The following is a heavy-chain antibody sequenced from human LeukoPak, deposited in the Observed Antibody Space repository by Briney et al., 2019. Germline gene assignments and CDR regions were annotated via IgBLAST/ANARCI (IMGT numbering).Heavy chain of an antibody. Sequence: ASVKVSCKASGYTFTSYDINWVRQAPGQGLEWMGWINPNSGGTNYAQKFQGRVTMTRDTSISTAYMELSRLRSDDTAVYYCARVLGDGYNLGAFDIWGQGTMVTVSS. J-gene: IGHJ3*02. CDR2: INPNSGGT. V-gene: IGHV1-2*02. D-gene: IGHD5-24*01. CDR1: GYTFTSYD. CDR3: ARVLGDGYNLGAFDI.